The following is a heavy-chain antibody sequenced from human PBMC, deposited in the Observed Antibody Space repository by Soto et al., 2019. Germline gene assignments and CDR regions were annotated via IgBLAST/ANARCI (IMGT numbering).Heavy chain of an antibody. V-gene: IGHV1-2*02. CDR2: INPNSGGT. Sequence: ASVKVSCKASGYTFTGYYMHWVRQAPGQGLEWMGWINPNSGGTNYAQKFQGRVTMTRDTSISTAYMELSRLRSDDTAVYYCARQNCGGDCSSDEYFQHWGQGTLVTVSS. CDR3: ARQNCGGDCSSDEYFQH. J-gene: IGHJ1*01. D-gene: IGHD2-21*02. CDR1: GYTFTGYY.